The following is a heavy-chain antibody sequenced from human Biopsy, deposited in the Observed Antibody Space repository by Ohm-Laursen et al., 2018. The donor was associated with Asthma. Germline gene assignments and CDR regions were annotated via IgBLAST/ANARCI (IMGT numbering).Heavy chain of an antibody. CDR3: ARGLDYSGRSSSDY. CDR1: GFTFSSYG. D-gene: IGHD3-10*01. J-gene: IGHJ4*02. V-gene: IGHV3-33*05. CDR2: MSYDGSMK. Sequence: SLRLSCAAPGFTFSSYGMDWVRQAPGKGLEWVALMSYDGSMKDYADSVRGRFTISRDNSKNTLYLRMNSLRVEDTATYYCARGLDYSGRSSSDYWGQGSLVTVSS.